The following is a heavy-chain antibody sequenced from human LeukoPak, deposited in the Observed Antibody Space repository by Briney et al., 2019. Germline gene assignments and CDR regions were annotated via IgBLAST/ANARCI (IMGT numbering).Heavy chain of an antibody. CDR1: GGSISSYY. CDR2: IYYSGST. Sequence: SETLSLTCTVSGGSISSYYCSWIRQPPGKGLEWIGYIYYSGSTNYNPSLKSRVTISVDTSKNQFSLKLSSVTAADTAVYYCARGYYGSGSSDFDYWGQGTLVTVSS. J-gene: IGHJ4*02. D-gene: IGHD3-10*01. CDR3: ARGYYGSGSSDFDY. V-gene: IGHV4-59*01.